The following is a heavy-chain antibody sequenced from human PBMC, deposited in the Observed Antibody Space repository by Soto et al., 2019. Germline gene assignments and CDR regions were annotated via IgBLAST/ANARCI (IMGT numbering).Heavy chain of an antibody. J-gene: IGHJ6*02. CDR1: GYTFTGYY. V-gene: IGHV1-2*02. Sequence: ASVKVSCKASGYTFTGYYMHWVRQAPGQGLEWMGWINPNSGGTNYAQKFQGRVTMTRDTSISTAYMELSRLRSDDTAVYYSASHRTQNNYCTNGVCYYYYYGMDVWGQGTTVTVSS. CDR3: ASHRTQNNYCTNGVCYYYYYGMDV. CDR2: INPNSGGT. D-gene: IGHD2-8*01.